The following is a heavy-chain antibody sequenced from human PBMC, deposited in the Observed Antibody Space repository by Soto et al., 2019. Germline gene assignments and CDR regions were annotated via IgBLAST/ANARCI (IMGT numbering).Heavy chain of an antibody. Sequence: SVKVSCKASGGTFSSYAISWVRQAPGQGLEWMGGIIPIFGTANYAQKFQGRVTITADESTSTAYMELSSLRSEDTAVYYCARAYCSGGSCYEGGAAMDVSGQGPTVTVSS. CDR1: GGTFSSYA. CDR3: ARAYCSGGSCYEGGAAMDV. V-gene: IGHV1-69*13. D-gene: IGHD2-15*01. CDR2: IIPIFGTA. J-gene: IGHJ6*02.